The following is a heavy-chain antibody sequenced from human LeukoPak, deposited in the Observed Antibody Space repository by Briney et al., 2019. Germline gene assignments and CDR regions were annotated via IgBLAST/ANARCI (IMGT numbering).Heavy chain of an antibody. D-gene: IGHD6-19*01. Sequence: GGSLRLSCAASGFTFSSYAMSWVRQAPGKGLEWVSAISGSGGSTYYADSVKGRFTISRDNSKNTLYLQMNSLRAEDTAVYYCANGKQLLVGFDYWGQGTLVTVSS. J-gene: IGHJ4*02. CDR1: GFTFSSYA. V-gene: IGHV3-23*01. CDR3: ANGKQLLVGFDY. CDR2: ISGSGGST.